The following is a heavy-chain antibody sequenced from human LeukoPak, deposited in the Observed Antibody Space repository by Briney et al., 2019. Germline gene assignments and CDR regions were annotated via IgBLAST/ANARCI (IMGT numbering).Heavy chain of an antibody. J-gene: IGHJ6*03. D-gene: IGHD3-10*01. CDR2: ISSSSSYI. Sequence: GGSLRLFCAASGFTLSSYSMNWVRQAPGKGLEWVSSISSSSSYIYYADSVKGRFTISRDNAKNSLYLQMNSLRAEDTALYYCAKDTPSGYYYGSGRLRIYYYYMDVWGKGTTVTISS. CDR1: GFTLSSYS. CDR3: AKDTPSGYYYGSGRLRIYYYYMDV. V-gene: IGHV3-21*04.